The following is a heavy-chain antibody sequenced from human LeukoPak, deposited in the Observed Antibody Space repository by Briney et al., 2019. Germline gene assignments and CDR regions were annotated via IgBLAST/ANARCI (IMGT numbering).Heavy chain of an antibody. J-gene: IGHJ3*02. D-gene: IGHD3-3*01. CDR3: AGIYYDFWSGHAFDI. Sequence: SETLSLTCGVSGGSISRSKWWSWVRQPPGKGLEWIGEIYHSGSTNYNPSLKSRVTMSVDTSKNQFSLKLSSVTAADTAVYYCAGIYYDFWSGHAFDIWGQGTMVTVSS. V-gene: IGHV4-4*02. CDR1: GGSISRSKW. CDR2: IYHSGST.